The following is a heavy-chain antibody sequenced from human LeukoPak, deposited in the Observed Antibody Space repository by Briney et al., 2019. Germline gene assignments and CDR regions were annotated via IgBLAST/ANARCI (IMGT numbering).Heavy chain of an antibody. CDR1: GGSISSSSYY. CDR2: IYYSGST. CDR3: AREGDTVSPVGAFDI. Sequence: SGTLSLTCTVSGGSISSSSYYWGWIRQPPGKGLEWIGSIYYSGSTYYNPSLKSRVTISVDTSKNQFSLKLSSVTAADTAVYYCAREGDTVSPVGAFDIWGQGTMVTVSS. V-gene: IGHV4-39*02. D-gene: IGHD5-18*01. J-gene: IGHJ3*02.